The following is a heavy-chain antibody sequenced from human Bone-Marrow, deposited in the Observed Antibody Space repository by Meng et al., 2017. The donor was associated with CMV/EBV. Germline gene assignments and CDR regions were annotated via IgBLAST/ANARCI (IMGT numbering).Heavy chain of an antibody. CDR2: IKQDGSEK. D-gene: IGHD3-3*01. CDR1: GFTLDDYG. V-gene: IGHV3-7*01. J-gene: IGHJ4*02. CDR3: ARDRRITGNYFDY. Sequence: GESLKISCAASGFTLDDYGMSWVRQAPGKGLEWVANIKQDGSEKYYVDSVKGRFTISRDNAKNSLYLQMNSLRAEDTAVYYCARDRRITGNYFDYWGQGTLVTVSS.